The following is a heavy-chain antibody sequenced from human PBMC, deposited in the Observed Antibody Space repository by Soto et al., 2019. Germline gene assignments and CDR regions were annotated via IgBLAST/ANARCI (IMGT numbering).Heavy chain of an antibody. V-gene: IGHV3-30*18. D-gene: IGHD2-2*01. CDR1: GFTFNSYG. Sequence: GGSLRLSCAASGFTFNSYGMHWVRQAPGKGLEWVAVISYDGSNKHYADSLKGRFTISRDNSKNTLYLQMHSLRAEDTAVYYCAKDRETYCTTTTCYYFDSWGQGTLVTVSS. J-gene: IGHJ4*02. CDR2: ISYDGSNK. CDR3: AKDRETYCTTTTCYYFDS.